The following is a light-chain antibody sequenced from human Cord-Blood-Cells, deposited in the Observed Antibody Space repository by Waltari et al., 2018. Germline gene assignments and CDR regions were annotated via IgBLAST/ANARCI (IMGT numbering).Light chain of an antibody. Sequence: EIVLTQSPATLSLSPGERATLSCRASQSVSSYLAWYQQKPGQAPRLLIYDASNRATGIPARFSGSGPGTDFTLTISSLEPEDFAVYYCQQKTFGQGTKVEIK. CDR2: DAS. J-gene: IGKJ1*01. CDR1: QSVSSY. V-gene: IGKV3-11*01. CDR3: QQKT.